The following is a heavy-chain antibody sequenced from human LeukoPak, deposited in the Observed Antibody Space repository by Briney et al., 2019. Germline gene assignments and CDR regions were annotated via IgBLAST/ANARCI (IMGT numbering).Heavy chain of an antibody. CDR1: GFTFSDYN. J-gene: IGHJ6*03. Sequence: GGSLRLSCAASGFTFSDYNMRWIRQAPGKGLEWVSSISRSGSTKYYADSVKGRFTISRDNAENSLFLQMNSLRAEDTAVYYCARVLRYCSGGNCYSGGLGYMDVWGKGTTVTISS. D-gene: IGHD2-15*01. V-gene: IGHV3-11*01. CDR2: ISRSGSTK. CDR3: ARVLRYCSGGNCYSGGLGYMDV.